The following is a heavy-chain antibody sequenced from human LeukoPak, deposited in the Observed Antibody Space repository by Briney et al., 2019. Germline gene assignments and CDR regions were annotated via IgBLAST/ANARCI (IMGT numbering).Heavy chain of an antibody. J-gene: IGHJ4*02. V-gene: IGHV1-69*13. CDR1: GGTFSSYA. CDR2: IIPIFGTA. D-gene: IGHD6-19*01. CDR3: AKVLRIAVAGDYFDY. Sequence: SVKVSCKASGGTFSSYAISWVRQAPGQGLEWMGGIIPIFGTANYAQKFQGRVTITADESTSTACMELNSLRAEGTAVYYCAKVLRIAVAGDYFDYWGQGTLVTVSS.